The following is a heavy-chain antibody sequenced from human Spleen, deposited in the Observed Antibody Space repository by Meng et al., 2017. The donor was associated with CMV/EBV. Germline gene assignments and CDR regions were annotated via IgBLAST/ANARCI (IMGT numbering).Heavy chain of an antibody. D-gene: IGHD6-19*01. CDR3: AREEGYSSGWYSRVGYYYYYGMDV. CDR1: GFTFSSYS. J-gene: IGHJ6*02. V-gene: IGHV3-48*04. Sequence: GESLKISCAASGFTFSSYSMNWVRQAPGKGLEWVSYISSSSSTIYYADSVKGRFTISRDNAKNSLYLQMNSLRAEDTAVYYCAREEGYSSGWYSRVGYYYYYGMDVWGQGTTVTVSS. CDR2: ISSSSSTI.